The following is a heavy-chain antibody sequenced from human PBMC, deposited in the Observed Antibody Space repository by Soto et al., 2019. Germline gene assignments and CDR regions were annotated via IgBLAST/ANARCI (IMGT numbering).Heavy chain of an antibody. J-gene: IGHJ5*02. Sequence: PSETLSLTCTVSGGSISSYYCSWIRQPPWKGLEWIGYIYYSGSTNYNPSLKSRVTISVETSKNQFSLKLSSVTAADTAVYYCARAGIAARLNWFDPWGQGTLVAVSS. V-gene: IGHV4-59*01. CDR1: GGSISSYY. CDR3: ARAGIAARLNWFDP. D-gene: IGHD6-6*01. CDR2: IYYSGST.